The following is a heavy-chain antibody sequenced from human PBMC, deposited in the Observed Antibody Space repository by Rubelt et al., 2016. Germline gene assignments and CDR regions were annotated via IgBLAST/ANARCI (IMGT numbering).Heavy chain of an antibody. J-gene: IGHJ4*02. V-gene: IGHV3-21*02. CDR2: ISSRSTYR. Sequence: EVQLVESGGGLVKPGGSLTLSCAASGFTFSTISMNWVRQPPGKGLEWVSSISSRSTYRYYADSVRGRFTISRDNTNNTLFLQMNSLTVEDTAVYYCVRGGARYFDFWGQGTLVTVSS. D-gene: IGHD1-26*01. CDR3: VRGGARYFDF. CDR1: GFTFSTIS.